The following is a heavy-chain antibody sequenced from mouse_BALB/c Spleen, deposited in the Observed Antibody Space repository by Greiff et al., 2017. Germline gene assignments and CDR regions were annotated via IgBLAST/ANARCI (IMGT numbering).Heavy chain of an antibody. CDR3: ARIRYYYGSSTGDAMDY. V-gene: IGHV2-2*02. CDR2: IWSGGST. J-gene: IGHJ4*01. D-gene: IGHD1-1*01. CDR1: GFSLTSYG. Sequence: VKLMESGPGLVQPSQSLSITCTVSGFSLTSYGVHWVRQSPGKGLEWLGVIWSGGSTDYNAAFISRLSISKDNSKSQVFFKMNSLQANDTAIYYCARIRYYYGSSTGDAMDYWGQGTSVTVSS.